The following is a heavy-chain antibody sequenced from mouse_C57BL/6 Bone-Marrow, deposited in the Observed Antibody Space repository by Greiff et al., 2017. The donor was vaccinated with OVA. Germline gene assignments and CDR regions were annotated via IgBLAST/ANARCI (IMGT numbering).Heavy chain of an antibody. V-gene: IGHV1-64*01. CDR3: ARGIHYYGSSYGYFDV. CDR2: IHPNSGST. CDR1: GYTFTSYW. Sequence: VQLQQPGAELVKPGASVKLSCKASGYTFTSYWMHWVKQRPGQGLEWIGMIHPNSGSTNYNEKFKSKATLTVDKSSSTAYMQLSSLTSEDSAVYYCARGIHYYGSSYGYFDVWGTGTTVTVSS. D-gene: IGHD1-1*01. J-gene: IGHJ1*03.